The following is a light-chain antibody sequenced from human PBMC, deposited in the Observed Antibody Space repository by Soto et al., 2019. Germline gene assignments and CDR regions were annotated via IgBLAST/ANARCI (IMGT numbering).Light chain of an antibody. Sequence: DMVLTQSPGTLSLSPGERATLSCSASQSVSGNFLAWYQQKPGQAPRLLIYGASVRATGVPDRFSGGGSGTDVTLTISGLEPDYFAQYFCQNYGSPPVTFGGGTK. CDR2: GAS. CDR3: QNYGSPPVT. CDR1: QSVSGNF. V-gene: IGKV3-20*01. J-gene: IGKJ4*01.